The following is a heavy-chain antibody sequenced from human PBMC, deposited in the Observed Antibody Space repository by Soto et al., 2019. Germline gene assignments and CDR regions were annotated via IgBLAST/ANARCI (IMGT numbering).Heavy chain of an antibody. D-gene: IGHD3-9*01. CDR3: ARHVPSTFFLAKVGILYFFPDSAYLLNRTPDL. Sequence: PPGKGLEWIGSIYYSGSTYYNPSLKSRVTISVDTSKNQFSLKLSSVTAADTAVYYCARHVPSTFFLAKVGILYFFPDSAYLLNRTPDL. CDR2: IYYSGST. V-gene: IGHV4-39*01. J-gene: IGHJ2*01.